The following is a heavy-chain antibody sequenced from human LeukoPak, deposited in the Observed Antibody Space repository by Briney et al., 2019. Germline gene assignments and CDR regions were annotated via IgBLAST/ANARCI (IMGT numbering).Heavy chain of an antibody. J-gene: IGHJ4*02. CDR2: ISGSGGST. D-gene: IGHD3-10*01. CDR1: GFTFSSYA. Sequence: GGSLRLSCAASGFTFSSYAMSWVRQAPGKGLEWVSAISGSGGSTYYADSVKGRFTISRDNSKNTLYLQMNSLRAEDTAVYYCARDSRGPIIGYFDYWGQGTLVTVSS. V-gene: IGHV3-23*01. CDR3: ARDSRGPIIGYFDY.